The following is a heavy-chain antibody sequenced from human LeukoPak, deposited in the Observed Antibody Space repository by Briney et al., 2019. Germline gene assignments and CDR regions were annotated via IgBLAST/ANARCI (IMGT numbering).Heavy chain of an antibody. Sequence: ASVKVSCKASGYTFTNYGISRVRQAPGQGLEWMGWISAYNGNTNYAQKLQGRVTMTTDTSTSTAYMELRSLRSDDTAVYYCARDEGATRSGDAFDIWGQGTIVTVSS. CDR3: ARDEGATRSGDAFDI. CDR1: GYTFTNYG. J-gene: IGHJ3*02. CDR2: ISAYNGNT. D-gene: IGHD1-26*01. V-gene: IGHV1-18*01.